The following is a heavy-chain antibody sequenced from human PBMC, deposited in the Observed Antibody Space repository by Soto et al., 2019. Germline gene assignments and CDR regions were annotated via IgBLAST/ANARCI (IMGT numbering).Heavy chain of an antibody. D-gene: IGHD5-18*01. V-gene: IGHV3-30*18. Sequence: QVQLVESGGGVVQPGRSLRLSCAASGFTFSSYGMHWVRQAPGKGLEWVAVISYDGSNKYYADSVKGRFTISRDNSKNTLYLQRNSLRAEDTAVYYCAKDARRGYSYGYVGYWGQGTLVTVSS. CDR1: GFTFSSYG. J-gene: IGHJ4*02. CDR3: AKDARRGYSYGYVGY. CDR2: ISYDGSNK.